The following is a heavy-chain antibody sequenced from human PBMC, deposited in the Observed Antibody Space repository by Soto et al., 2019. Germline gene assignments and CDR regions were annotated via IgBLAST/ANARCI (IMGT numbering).Heavy chain of an antibody. V-gene: IGHV1-69*01. CDR2: LIPIFGTP. Sequence: QVQLVQSGAEVKKPGSSVKVSCKSSGGTFNSYRISWVRQAPGQGLEWMGGLIPIFGTPNYAQKFRGRLTVTADESTSTVYMELSSLRSEDTAMYYCAREKFSNYFDPWGQGSLVTVSS. J-gene: IGHJ5*02. D-gene: IGHD4-4*01. CDR3: AREKFSNYFDP. CDR1: GGTFNSYR.